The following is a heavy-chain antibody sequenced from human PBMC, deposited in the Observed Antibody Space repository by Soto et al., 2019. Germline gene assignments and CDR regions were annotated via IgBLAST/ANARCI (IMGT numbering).Heavy chain of an antibody. D-gene: IGHD6-13*01. CDR3: ARDSSYSSRPRSNWFDP. CDR1: GGSISSYY. Sequence: SETLSLTCTVSGGSISSYYWSWIRQPAGKGLEWIGRIYTSGSTNYNPSLKSRVTMSVDTSKNQFSLKLSSVTAADTAVYYCARDSSYSSRPRSNWFDPWGQGTLVTVSS. V-gene: IGHV4-4*07. CDR2: IYTSGST. J-gene: IGHJ5*02.